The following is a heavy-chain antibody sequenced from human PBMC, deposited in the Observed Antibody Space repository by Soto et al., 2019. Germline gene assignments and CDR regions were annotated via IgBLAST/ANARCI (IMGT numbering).Heavy chain of an antibody. CDR1: GGSISSSSYY. J-gene: IGHJ4*02. Sequence: SETLSLTCTVSGGSISSSSYYWGWIRQPPGKGLEWIGSIYYSGSTYYNPSLKSRVTISVDTSKNQFSLKLSSVTAADPAVYYCGREPPGEEGGGDYWGQGTLVTVSS. CDR3: GREPPGEEGGGDY. CDR2: IYYSGST. D-gene: IGHD7-27*01. V-gene: IGHV4-39*07.